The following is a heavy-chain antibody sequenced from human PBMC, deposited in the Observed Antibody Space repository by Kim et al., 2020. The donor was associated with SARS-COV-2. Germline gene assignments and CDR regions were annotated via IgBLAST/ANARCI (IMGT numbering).Heavy chain of an antibody. D-gene: IGHD1-1*01. V-gene: IGHV3-23*03. Sequence: GGSLRLSCVASGFTFNNYALSWVRQTPGEGLEWVSNIYAGGHIFHADSVKGRFSISRDNSKNTLYLQMNSLSPDDTAVYYCAKATAVGRGGYHCFGCWG. CDR3: AKATAVGRGGYHCFGC. J-gene: IGHJ6*01. CDR2: IYAGGHI. CDR1: GFTFNNYA.